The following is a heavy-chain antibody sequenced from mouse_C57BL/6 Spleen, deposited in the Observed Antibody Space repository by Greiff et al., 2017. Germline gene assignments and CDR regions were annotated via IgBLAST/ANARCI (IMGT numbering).Heavy chain of an antibody. Sequence: QVQLQQPGAELVRPGSSVKLSCKASGYTFTSYWMAWVRQRPGQGLEWIGNIYPSDSETYYNQNVKDQGTFTVDKSSSTAYMQLSSRTSEDSAVYYCARRGGHYCGSSYSVGFWDWGQGILVTVSA. D-gene: IGHD1-1*01. CDR1: GYTFTSYW. CDR2: IYPSDSET. CDR3: ARRGGHYCGSSYSVGFWD. J-gene: IGHJ3*01. V-gene: IGHV1-61*01.